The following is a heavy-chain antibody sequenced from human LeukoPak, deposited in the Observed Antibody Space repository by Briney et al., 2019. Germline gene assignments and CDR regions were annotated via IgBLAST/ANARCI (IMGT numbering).Heavy chain of an antibody. Sequence: SETLSLTCTVSGYSISSGYYWDWMRQPPGKGLEWIGSIYHSGITYYNPSLKSRVTISVDTSKNQFSLKLTSLTAADTAVYYCAREGVLGAFDIWGQGTMVTVSS. V-gene: IGHV4-38-2*02. CDR3: AREGVLGAFDI. CDR1: GYSISSGYY. D-gene: IGHD2/OR15-2a*01. J-gene: IGHJ3*02. CDR2: IYHSGIT.